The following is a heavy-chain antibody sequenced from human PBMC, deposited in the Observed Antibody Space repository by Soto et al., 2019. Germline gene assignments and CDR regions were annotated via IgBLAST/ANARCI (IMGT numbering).Heavy chain of an antibody. CDR2: IYHSGST. Sequence: PSETLSLTCAVSCGSISSSNCWSWVRQPPGKGLEWIGEIYHSGSTNYNPSLKSRVTISVDKSKNQFSLKLSSVTAADTAVYYCASVRGVYYYAMDVWGQGTTVTVSS. D-gene: IGHD3-10*02. J-gene: IGHJ6*02. CDR1: CGSISSSNC. CDR3: ASVRGVYYYAMDV. V-gene: IGHV4-4*02.